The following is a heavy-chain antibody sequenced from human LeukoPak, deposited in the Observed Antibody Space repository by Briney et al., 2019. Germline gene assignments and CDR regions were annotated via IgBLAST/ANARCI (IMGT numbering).Heavy chain of an antibody. J-gene: IGHJ4*02. Sequence: PSETLSLTCNVSGGSTSGYHWSWIRQPPGKGLEWLGYIYYSGSSNYNPSLKSRVTISADTSKNEFSLKLSSVTAADTAVYYCARVGRIAAADFAYWGQGTLVTVSS. CDR1: GGSTSGYH. V-gene: IGHV4-59*08. D-gene: IGHD6-13*01. CDR2: IYYSGSS. CDR3: ARVGRIAAADFAY.